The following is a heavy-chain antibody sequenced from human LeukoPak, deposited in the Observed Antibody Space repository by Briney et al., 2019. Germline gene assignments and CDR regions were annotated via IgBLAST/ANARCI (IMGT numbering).Heavy chain of an antibody. J-gene: IGHJ3*02. Sequence: SETLSLTCAVYGGSFSGYYWSWIRQPPGKGLEWIGSIYYSGSTYYNPSLKSRVTISVDTSKNQFSLKLSSVTAADTAVYYCARDLSVRWELPLSAFDIWGQGTMVTVSS. CDR1: GGSFSGYY. V-gene: IGHV4-34*01. D-gene: IGHD1-26*01. CDR3: ARDLSVRWELPLSAFDI. CDR2: IYYSGST.